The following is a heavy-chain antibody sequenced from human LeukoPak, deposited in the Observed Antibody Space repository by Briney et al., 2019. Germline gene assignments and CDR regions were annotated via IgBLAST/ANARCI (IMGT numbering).Heavy chain of an antibody. CDR3: ARSLEDAFDI. V-gene: IGHV4-34*01. CDR2: INHSGST. Sequence: SETLSLTCVVSGGSFSGYYWSWIRQPPGKGLEWIGEINHSGSTNNNPSLKSRVTISVDTSKNQFSLKLSSVTAADTAVYYCARSLEDAFDIWGQGTMVTVSS. J-gene: IGHJ3*02. D-gene: IGHD5-24*01. CDR1: GGSFSGYY.